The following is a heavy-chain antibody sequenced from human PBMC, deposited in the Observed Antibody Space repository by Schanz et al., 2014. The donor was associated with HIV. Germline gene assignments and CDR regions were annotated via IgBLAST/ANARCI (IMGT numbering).Heavy chain of an antibody. CDR2: IFAGGNT. V-gene: IGHV3-53*01. D-gene: IGHD2-21*02. CDR1: GFAVSSNY. J-gene: IGHJ4*01. CDR3: ARGGGNSEEFDF. Sequence: EVPLVESGGGLIQPGGSLRLSCAASGFAVSSNYMSWVRQAPGAGLEWASVIFAGGNTYYAESVKGRFTISRDSSKNTVSLQMTSLRVDDTAVYYCARGGGNSEEFDFWGHGNMVTVSS.